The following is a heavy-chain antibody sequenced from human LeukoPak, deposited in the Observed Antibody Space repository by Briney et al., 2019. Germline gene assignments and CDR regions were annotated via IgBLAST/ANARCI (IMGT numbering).Heavy chain of an antibody. J-gene: IGHJ4*02. CDR3: ARDQDSGSFIFDY. CDR2: IYSGGNT. CDR1: GFTVSTNY. Sequence: GGSLRLSCAASGFTVSTNYMSWVRQAPGKGLEWVSVIYSGGNTYYADSVKGRFTISRDNSKNTLYLQMNSLRADDTAVYYCARDQDSGSFIFDYWGQGTLVTVSS. D-gene: IGHD1-26*01. V-gene: IGHV3-53*01.